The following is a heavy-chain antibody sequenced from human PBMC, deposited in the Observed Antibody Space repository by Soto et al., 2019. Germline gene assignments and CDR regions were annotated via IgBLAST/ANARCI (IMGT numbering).Heavy chain of an antibody. CDR3: ARRDTAMVYYYGMDV. Sequence: PGESLKISCKGSGYSFTSYWISWVRQMPGKGLEWMGRIDPSDSYTNYSPSFQGHVTISADKSISTAYLQWSSLKASDTAMYYCARRDTAMVYYYGMDVWGQGTTDTVSS. V-gene: IGHV5-10-1*01. D-gene: IGHD5-18*01. CDR1: GYSFTSYW. CDR2: IDPSDSYT. J-gene: IGHJ6*02.